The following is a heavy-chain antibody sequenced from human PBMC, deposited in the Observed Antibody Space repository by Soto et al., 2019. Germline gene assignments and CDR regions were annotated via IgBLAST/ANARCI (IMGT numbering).Heavy chain of an antibody. Sequence: VQLVESGGGVVQPGRSLRLSCAASRFTFSNYAMHWVRQAPGKGLEWVTAIWYDGSNGYYTDSVKGRFTISRDNSKNTPFLQMNSLRVEDTAVYYCVGSGHSYDQWFFDYWGQGTLVTVSS. CDR2: IWYDGSNG. CDR1: RFTFSNYA. CDR3: VGSGHSYDQWFFDY. D-gene: IGHD5-18*01. J-gene: IGHJ4*02. V-gene: IGHV3-33*01.